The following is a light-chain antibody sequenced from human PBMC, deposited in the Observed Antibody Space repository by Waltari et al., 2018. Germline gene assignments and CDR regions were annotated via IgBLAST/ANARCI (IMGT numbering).Light chain of an antibody. Sequence: DIQMTQSPSSLSASVGDRVTVTCRANQSISSYLNWYQQKPGKAPKLLIYAASSLQSGVPSRFSGSGSGTDFTLTISSLQPEDCATYYCQQSYSTPRTFGQGTKLEIK. CDR1: QSISSY. CDR2: AAS. J-gene: IGKJ2*01. CDR3: QQSYSTPRT. V-gene: IGKV1-39*01.